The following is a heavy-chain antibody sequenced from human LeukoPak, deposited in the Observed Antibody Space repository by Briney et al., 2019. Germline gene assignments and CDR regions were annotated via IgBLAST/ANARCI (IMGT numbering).Heavy chain of an antibody. V-gene: IGHV1-3*01. J-gene: IGHJ5*02. CDR3: ARAPYDILTGYSLNWFDP. CDR2: INGDNGNT. D-gene: IGHD3-9*01. CDR1: GYTFTTYA. Sequence: GASVTVSCKASGYTFTTYAMHWVRQAPGQRLEWMGWINGDNGNTKYSQKFQGRVTITRDTSAYTAYMELRSLSSADTAVYFCARAPYDILTGYSLNWFDPWGQETLVTVSS.